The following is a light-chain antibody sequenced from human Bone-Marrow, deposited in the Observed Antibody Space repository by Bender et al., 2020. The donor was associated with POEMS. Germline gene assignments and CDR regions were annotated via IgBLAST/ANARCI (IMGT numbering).Light chain of an antibody. CDR3: CSYAGGSNWL. J-gene: IGLJ3*02. CDR1: SDDIGSFDL. CDR2: GTK. V-gene: IGLV2-23*01. Sequence: QSALTQPASVSGSPGQSITISCTGTSDDIGSFDLVSWYQHHPGKAPKIIIYGTKKRPSGVSDRFSGSDAGCTASLTISGLQPDDEADYYCCSYAGGSNWLFGGGTRLTVL.